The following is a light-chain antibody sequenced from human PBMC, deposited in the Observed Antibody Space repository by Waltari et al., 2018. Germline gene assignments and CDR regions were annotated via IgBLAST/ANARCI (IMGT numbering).Light chain of an antibody. Sequence: IVTTQSLDSLAVSLGESATINCKSSQSVLYSSNNKNYLAWYQHNPGQHPKLLIYCASTRDSGFPDRFSGSGSGTDFSLTISSLQAEDVAVYYCQQYYSTPYTFGQGTKLEIK. CDR1: QSVLYSSNNKNY. CDR3: QQYYSTPYT. CDR2: CAS. J-gene: IGKJ2*01. V-gene: IGKV4-1*01.